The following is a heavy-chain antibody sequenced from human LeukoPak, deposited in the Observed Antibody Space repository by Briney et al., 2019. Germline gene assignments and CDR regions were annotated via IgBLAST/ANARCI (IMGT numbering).Heavy chain of an antibody. D-gene: IGHD3-9*01. V-gene: IGHV3-11*01. CDR1: GFTFSDYY. Sequence: GGSLRLSCVASGFTFSDYYMSWIRQAPGKGLEWVSYISSSGSARYYTDSVKGRFTISRDNAKDSLYLQMNSLRAEDTAVYYCAREGSSLTGVHYWGQGTLVTVSS. CDR2: ISSSGSAR. J-gene: IGHJ4*02. CDR3: AREGSSLTGVHY.